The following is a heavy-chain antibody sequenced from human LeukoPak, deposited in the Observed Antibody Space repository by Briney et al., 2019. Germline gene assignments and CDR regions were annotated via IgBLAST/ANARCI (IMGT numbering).Heavy chain of an antibody. D-gene: IGHD3-10*01. V-gene: IGHV3-9*01. CDR3: AKGSYGGSGSCYLYYFDM. J-gene: IGHJ3*02. CDR1: GFTFSSYA. CDR2: ISWNSGSI. Sequence: GGSLRLSCAASGFTFSSYAMHWVRQAPGKGLEWVSGISWNSGSIGYADSVKGRFTISRDKAKNSLYLQMSSLRVEDTALYYCAKGSYGGSGSCYLYYFDMWGQGTMVTVSS.